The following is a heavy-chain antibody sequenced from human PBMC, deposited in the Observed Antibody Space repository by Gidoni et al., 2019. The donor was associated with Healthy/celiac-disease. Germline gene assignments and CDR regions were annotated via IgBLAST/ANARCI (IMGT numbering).Heavy chain of an antibody. Sequence: QVQLQESGPGLVKPSQTLSLTCTVSGGSISSGSYSCRGIRQPAAKGLEWIGRIYTSGVTTYNPSLKSLVTISVDTAKNQFSLKLSSGTAADTAVYYCARVTPTMVRVVIIHDAFDIWGQGTRVTVSS. V-gene: IGHV4-61*02. D-gene: IGHD3-10*01. J-gene: IGHJ3*02. CDR3: ARVTPTMVRVVIIHDAFDI. CDR2: IYTSGVT. CDR1: GGSISSGSYS.